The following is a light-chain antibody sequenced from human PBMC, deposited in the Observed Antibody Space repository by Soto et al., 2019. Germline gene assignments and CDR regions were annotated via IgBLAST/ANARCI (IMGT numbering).Light chain of an antibody. J-gene: IGLJ2*01. CDR2: EVT. Sequence: SALTQPASVSGSPGQSITISCPGTSSDVGSYNLVSWYQQHPGKGPKLMIYEVTKRPSGVSYRFSGSKSGNTASLTISGLQAEDEADYYCSSYASSITVIFGGGTKLTVL. CDR1: SSDVGSYNL. CDR3: SSYASSITVI. V-gene: IGLV2-23*02.